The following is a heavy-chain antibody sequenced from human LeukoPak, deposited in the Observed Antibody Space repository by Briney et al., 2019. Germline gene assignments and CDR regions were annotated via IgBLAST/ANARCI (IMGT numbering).Heavy chain of an antibody. CDR2: ISWNSGSI. J-gene: IGHJ4*02. CDR1: GFTFDDYA. Sequence: GGSLRLSCAASGFTFDDYAMHWVRQAPGKGLEWVSGISWNSGSIGYADSVKGRFTISRDNAKNSLYLQMNSLGAEDTALYYCAKSLAAAGEGVFDYWGQETLVTVSS. D-gene: IGHD6-13*01. V-gene: IGHV3-9*01. CDR3: AKSLAAAGEGVFDY.